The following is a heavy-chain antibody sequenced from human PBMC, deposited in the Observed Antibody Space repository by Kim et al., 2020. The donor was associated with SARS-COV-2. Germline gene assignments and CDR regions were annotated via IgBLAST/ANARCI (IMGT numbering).Heavy chain of an antibody. D-gene: IGHD2-2*01. V-gene: IGHV4-59*10. Sequence: KSRVTMSVDTSKNQFSLKLSSVTVADTAVYYCARFLCSSTSCSGRYAFDIWGQGTMVTVSS. J-gene: IGHJ3*02. CDR3: ARFLCSSTSCSGRYAFDI.